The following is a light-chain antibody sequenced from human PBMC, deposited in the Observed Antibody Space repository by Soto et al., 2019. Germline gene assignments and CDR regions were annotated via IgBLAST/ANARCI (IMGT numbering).Light chain of an antibody. CDR3: QQRSDWGT. Sequence: IVLTQSPATLSLSPEEKATLSYRASQSVSRYLAWYQQKPGQAPRLLIYDASNRATGIPARFSGSGSGTDFPLTISSLEPEDFAVYCCQQRSDWGTFGGGTKVDIK. CDR2: DAS. CDR1: QSVSRY. V-gene: IGKV3-11*01. J-gene: IGKJ4*01.